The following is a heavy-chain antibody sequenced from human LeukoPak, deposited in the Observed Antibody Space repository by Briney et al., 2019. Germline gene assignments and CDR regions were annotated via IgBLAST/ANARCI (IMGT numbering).Heavy chain of an antibody. D-gene: IGHD6-19*01. V-gene: IGHV4-39*07. Sequence: ASETLSLTCTVSGGSISSSSYYWGWIRQPPGKGLEWIGSIYYSGSTYYNPSLKSRVTISVDTSKNQFSLKLSSVTAADTAVYYCARWATGGCRIFDYWGQGTLVTVSS. CDR1: GGSISSSSYY. CDR3: ARWATGGCRIFDY. J-gene: IGHJ4*02. CDR2: IYYSGST.